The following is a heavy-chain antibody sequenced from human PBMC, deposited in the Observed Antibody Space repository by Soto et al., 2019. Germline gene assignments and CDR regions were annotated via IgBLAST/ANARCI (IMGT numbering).Heavy chain of an antibody. Sequence: SETLSLTCTVSGGSLSSYYWSWIRQPPGKGLEWIGYIYYSGSTNYNPSLKSRVTISVDTSKNQFSLKLSSVTAADTAVYYCARHFSYYYGSGSYSWFDPWGQGTLVTVSS. J-gene: IGHJ5*02. CDR3: ARHFSYYYGSGSYSWFDP. V-gene: IGHV4-59*08. CDR1: GGSLSSYY. CDR2: IYYSGST. D-gene: IGHD3-10*01.